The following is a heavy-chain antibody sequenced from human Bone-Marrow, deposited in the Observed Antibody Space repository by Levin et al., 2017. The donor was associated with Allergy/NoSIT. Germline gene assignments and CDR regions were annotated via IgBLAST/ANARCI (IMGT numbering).Heavy chain of an antibody. CDR2: ISSSSSYI. Sequence: KAGESLKISCAASGFTFSSYSMNWVRQAPGKGLEWVSSISSSSSYIYYADSVKGRFTISRDNAKNSLYLQMNSLRAEDTAVYYCARVETTTGPWDAFDIWGQGTMVTVSS. V-gene: IGHV3-21*01. CDR1: GFTFSSYS. D-gene: IGHD1-26*01. J-gene: IGHJ3*02. CDR3: ARVETTTGPWDAFDI.